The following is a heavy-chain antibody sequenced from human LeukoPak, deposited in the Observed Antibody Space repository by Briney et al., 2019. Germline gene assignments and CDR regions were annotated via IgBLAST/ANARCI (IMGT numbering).Heavy chain of an antibody. CDR1: GVSISSHY. CDR2: MYDSEST. D-gene: IGHD5-18*01. CDR3: ATIKRGSIYGYFDF. V-gene: IGHV4-59*11. J-gene: IGHJ4*02. Sequence: SETLSLTCTVSGVSISSHYWSWIQQPPGKGLEWIAYMYDSESTKDNPSLKSRITLSADTSKNQFSLRLSSVTAADTAVYYCATIKRGSIYGYFDFWGQGILVTVSS.